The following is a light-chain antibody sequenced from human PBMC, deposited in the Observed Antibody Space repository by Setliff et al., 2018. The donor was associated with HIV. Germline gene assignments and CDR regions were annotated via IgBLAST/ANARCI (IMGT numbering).Light chain of an antibody. Sequence: QSVLTQPASVSGSPGQSITISCTGTSSDVGGYSYVSWYQQHPGKAPKLIIYEVRNRPSGVSNRFSGSKFGNTASLTISGLQAEDEADYYCSSYAITNTLPFGTGTKV. CDR3: SSYAITNTLP. J-gene: IGLJ1*01. CDR1: SSDVGGYSY. V-gene: IGLV2-14*01. CDR2: EVR.